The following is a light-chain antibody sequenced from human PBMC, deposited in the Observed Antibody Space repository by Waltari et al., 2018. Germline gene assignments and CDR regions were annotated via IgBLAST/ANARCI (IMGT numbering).Light chain of an antibody. CDR1: SSDVGGYNY. CDR3: SSYTSSSTVV. CDR2: EVS. Sequence: QSALPQPASVSGSPGQSITISCTGTSSDVGGYNYVSWYQQHPGNAPKLMIYEVSKRPSVVAHRFSGSTSRNTASLTIAGLQAEDAADYYCSSYTSSSTVVFGGGTKLTVL. J-gene: IGLJ2*01. V-gene: IGLV2-14*01.